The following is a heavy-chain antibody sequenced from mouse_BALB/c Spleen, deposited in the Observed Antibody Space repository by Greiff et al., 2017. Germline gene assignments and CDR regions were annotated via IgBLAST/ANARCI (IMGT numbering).Heavy chain of an antibody. CDR1: GYTFTGYA. CDR3: ARSGVYSNSCFDY. J-gene: IGHJ2*01. V-gene: IGHV1-67*01. D-gene: IGHD1-1*01. Sequence: VQLQQSGPELVRPGVSVKISCKGSGYTFTGYAMHWVKQSHAQSLEWIGVISSYYGNTNYNQKFKGKATLTVDKSSSTAYMELASVTSEDSDVDYCARSGVYSNSCFDYWGQGTTLTVSA. CDR2: ISSYYGNT.